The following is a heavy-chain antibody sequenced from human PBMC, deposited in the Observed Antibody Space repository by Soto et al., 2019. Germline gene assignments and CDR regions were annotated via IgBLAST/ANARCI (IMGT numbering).Heavy chain of an antibody. D-gene: IGHD2-15*01. J-gene: IGHJ5*02. CDR3: ARSRIVVVVAAPATNWFDP. V-gene: IGHV4-61*01. CDR2: IYYSGST. CDR1: GGSVSSGSYY. Sequence: SETLSLTCTVSGGSVSSGSYYWSWIRQPPGKGLEWIGYIYYSGSTNYNPSLKSRVTISVDTSKNQFSLKLSSVTAADTAVYYCARSRIVVVVAAPATNWFDPWGQGTLVTVSS.